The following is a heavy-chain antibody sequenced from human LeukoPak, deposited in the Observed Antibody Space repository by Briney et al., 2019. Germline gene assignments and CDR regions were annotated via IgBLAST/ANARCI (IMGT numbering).Heavy chain of an antibody. CDR1: GASISGSGYY. D-gene: IGHD6-6*01. J-gene: IGHJ5*02. Sequence: SETLSLTCTVSGASISGSGYYWGWIRQPPGKGLEWIGSIYYSGSTYYNPSLKSRVTISVDTSKNQFSLKLSSVTAADTAVYYCALTSTGSSSQVDPWGQGTLVTVSS. V-gene: IGHV4-39*07. CDR3: ALTSTGSSSQVDP. CDR2: IYYSGST.